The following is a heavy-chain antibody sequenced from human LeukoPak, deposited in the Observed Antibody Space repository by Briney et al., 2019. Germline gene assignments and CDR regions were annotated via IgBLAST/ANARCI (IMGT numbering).Heavy chain of an antibody. D-gene: IGHD3-10*01. CDR2: INQDGSEK. V-gene: IGHV3-7*01. CDR3: ARADYYGSESLTRYLYYYMDV. J-gene: IGHJ6*03. CDR1: GFCSSISW. Sequence: PGGSLRLSCAASGFCSSISWMSWVRPAPGGRLWWVANINQDGSEKYYADSVKGRFTISRDSAKNSLYLQRNSLRAEDTAVYYCARADYYGSESLTRYLYYYMDVWGKGTTVTVSS.